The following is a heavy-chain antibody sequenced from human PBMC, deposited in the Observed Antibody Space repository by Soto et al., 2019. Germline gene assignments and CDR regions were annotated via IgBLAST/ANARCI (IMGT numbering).Heavy chain of an antibody. D-gene: IGHD6-19*01. CDR3: AHIVVAGLGYYFDY. Sequence: QITLKESGPTLVKPTQTLTLTCTFSGFSLSSTRMAVGWIRQPPGKALEWLALIYWDVDKRYSPFLKSSLTITKDTSKNQVVLTMSNMDPVDTARYYCAHIVVAGLGYYFDYWGQGTLVTVSS. V-gene: IGHV2-5*02. CDR2: IYWDVDK. CDR1: GFSLSSTRMA. J-gene: IGHJ4*02.